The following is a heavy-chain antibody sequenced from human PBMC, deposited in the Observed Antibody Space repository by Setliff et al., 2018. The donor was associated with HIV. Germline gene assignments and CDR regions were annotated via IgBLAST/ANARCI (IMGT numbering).Heavy chain of an antibody. J-gene: IGHJ5*02. V-gene: IGHV4-4*09. CDR2: VFSSGST. CDR3: ARRIDNSGSFPDKNWFDT. Sequence: SETLSLTCTVSGGSISSYCWNWIRQSPGRGLEWIGFVFSSGSTKYNPSLQSRVTMSIDTSKNQFSLKLTSVTAADTAVYYCARRIDNSGSFPDKNWFDTWAQGSLVTVSS. CDR1: GGSISSYC. D-gene: IGHD3-10*01.